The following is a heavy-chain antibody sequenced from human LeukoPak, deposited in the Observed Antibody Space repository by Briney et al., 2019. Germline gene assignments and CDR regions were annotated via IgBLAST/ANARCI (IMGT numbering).Heavy chain of an antibody. Sequence: PSETLSLTCTVSGGSISSYYWSWIRQPPGKGLEWIGYIYYSGSTNYNPSLKSRVTISVDTSKNQSSLKLSSVTAADTAVYYCACRVAHDAFDIWGQGTMVTVSS. D-gene: IGHD2-15*01. V-gene: IGHV4-59*01. J-gene: IGHJ3*02. CDR2: IYYSGST. CDR3: ACRVAHDAFDI. CDR1: GGSISSYY.